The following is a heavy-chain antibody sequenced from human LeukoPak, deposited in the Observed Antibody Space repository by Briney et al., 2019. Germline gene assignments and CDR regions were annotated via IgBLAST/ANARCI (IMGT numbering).Heavy chain of an antibody. D-gene: IGHD4-17*01. CDR3: AKDRKVYEGTYGDHDY. CDR1: GFTFSSSA. V-gene: IGHV3-23*01. CDR2: ISGSGGST. Sequence: GGSLPLSCAASGFTFSSSAMSWVRQAPGKGLEWVSAISGSGGSTYYADSVKGRFTIARDNSKNTVFLQMNSLRAEDTAVYYCAKDRKVYEGTYGDHDYWGQGPVGPGPS. J-gene: IGHJ4*02.